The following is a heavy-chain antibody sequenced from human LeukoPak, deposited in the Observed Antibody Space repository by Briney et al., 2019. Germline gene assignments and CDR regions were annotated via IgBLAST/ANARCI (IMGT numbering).Heavy chain of an antibody. V-gene: IGHV1-24*01. D-gene: IGHD4-17*01. Sequence: GASVKVSCKVSGYTLTELSMHWVRQAPGKGLEWMGGFDPEDGETIYAQKFQGRVTMTRDTSISTAYMELSSLRSEDTAVYYCARRIHDYGDYGHWGQGTLVTVSS. CDR3: ARRIHDYGDYGH. CDR1: GYTLTELS. CDR2: FDPEDGET. J-gene: IGHJ4*02.